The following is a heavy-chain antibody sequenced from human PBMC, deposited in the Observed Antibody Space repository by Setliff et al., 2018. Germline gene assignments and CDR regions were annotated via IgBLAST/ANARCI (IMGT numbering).Heavy chain of an antibody. Sequence: SETLSLTCTVSGYSISSGYYWGWVRQPPGKGLEWLGTLSDSRSTYYNPSFKGRVTISEHSSQTQFFLELSSVTAADTAVYYCARHRGYSSPSLEYYYYGLNVWGQGTTVTVSS. CDR3: ARHRGYSSPSLEYYYYGLNV. CDR2: LSDSRST. J-gene: IGHJ6*02. D-gene: IGHD3-22*01. CDR1: GYSISSGYY. V-gene: IGHV4-38-2*02.